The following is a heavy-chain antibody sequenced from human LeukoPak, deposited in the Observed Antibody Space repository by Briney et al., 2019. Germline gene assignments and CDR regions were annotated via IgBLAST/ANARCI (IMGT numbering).Heavy chain of an antibody. J-gene: IGHJ6*02. D-gene: IGHD2-2*01. CDR1: GFTVSSNY. CDR2: IYSGGST. CDR3: ARDHIVVVVDKYYYYYYGMDV. Sequence: SGGSLRPSCAASGFTVSSNYMSWVRQAPGKGLEWVSVIYSGGSTYYADSVKGRFTISRDNSKNTLYLQMNSLRAEDTAVYYCARDHIVVVVDKYYYYYYGMDVWGQGTTVTVSS. V-gene: IGHV3-66*01.